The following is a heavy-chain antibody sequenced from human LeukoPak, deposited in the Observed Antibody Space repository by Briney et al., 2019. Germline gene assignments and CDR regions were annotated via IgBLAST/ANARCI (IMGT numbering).Heavy chain of an antibody. Sequence: PGGSLRLSCAASGFTFSDYYMSWIRQAPGKGLEWVSSISSSSSYIYYADSVKGRFTISRDNAKNSLYLQMNSLRAEDTAVYYCARYSSVGYYFDYWGQGTLVTVSS. CDR2: ISSSSSYI. V-gene: IGHV3-11*06. D-gene: IGHD6-19*01. CDR3: ARYSSVGYYFDY. CDR1: GFTFSDYY. J-gene: IGHJ4*02.